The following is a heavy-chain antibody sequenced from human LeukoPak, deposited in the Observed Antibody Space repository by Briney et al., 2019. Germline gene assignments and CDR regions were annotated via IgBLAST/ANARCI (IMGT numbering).Heavy chain of an antibody. CDR1: GGTFSSCA. CDR3: ARQRVIGLTLLHFDY. CDR2: IIPILGIA. D-gene: IGHD2/OR15-2a*01. Sequence: SVKVSCKASGGTFSSCATSWVRQAPGQGLEWMGRIIPILGIANYAQKFQGRVTITADKSTSTAYMELSSLRSEDTAVYYCARQRVIGLTLLHFDYWGQGTLVTVSS. J-gene: IGHJ4*02. V-gene: IGHV1-69*04.